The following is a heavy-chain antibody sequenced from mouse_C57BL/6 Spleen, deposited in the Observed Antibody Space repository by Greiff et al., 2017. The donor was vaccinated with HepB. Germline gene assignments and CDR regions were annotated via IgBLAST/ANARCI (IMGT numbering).Heavy chain of an antibody. CDR2: INPNNGGT. CDR1: GYTFTDYY. Sequence: EVQLQQSGPELVKPGASVKISCKASGYTFTDYYMNWVKQSHGKSLEWIGDINPNNGGTSYNQKFKGKATLTVDKSSSTAYMELRSLTSEDSAVYYCARSGAFQRYFDVWGTGTTVTVSS. V-gene: IGHV1-26*01. CDR3: ARSGAFQRYFDV. D-gene: IGHD3-2*02. J-gene: IGHJ1*03.